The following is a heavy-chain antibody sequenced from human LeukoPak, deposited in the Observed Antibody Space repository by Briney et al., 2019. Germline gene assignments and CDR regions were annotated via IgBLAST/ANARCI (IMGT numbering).Heavy chain of an antibody. CDR1: GFTFSSYA. V-gene: IGHV3-64*01. Sequence: PGGSLRLSCAASGFTFSSYAMHWVRQAPGKGLEYVSAISSNGGSTYYANSVKGRFTISRDNSKNTLYLQMGSLRAEDMAVYYCATSSMVTTPPAGFDIWGQGTMVTVSS. CDR3: ATSSMVTTPPAGFDI. D-gene: IGHD4-17*01. J-gene: IGHJ3*02. CDR2: ISSNGGST.